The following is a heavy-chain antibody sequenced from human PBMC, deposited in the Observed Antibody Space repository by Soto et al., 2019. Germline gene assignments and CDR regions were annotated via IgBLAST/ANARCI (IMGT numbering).Heavy chain of an antibody. Sequence: GGSLRLSCAASGFTFSSYSMNWVRQAPGKGLEWVSSISSSSSYIYYADSVKGRLTISRDNAKNSLYLQMNSLRAENTVVYYCARDPRPGYCSGGSCYRPPTDYWDQGTLVTVSS. CDR3: ARDPRPGYCSGGSCYRPPTDY. CDR2: ISSSSSYI. J-gene: IGHJ4*02. V-gene: IGHV3-21*01. D-gene: IGHD2-15*01. CDR1: GFTFSSYS.